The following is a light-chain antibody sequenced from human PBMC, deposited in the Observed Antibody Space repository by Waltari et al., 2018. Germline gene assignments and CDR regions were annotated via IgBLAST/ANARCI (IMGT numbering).Light chain of an antibody. CDR3: QQTYNAPLT. V-gene: IGKV1-39*01. J-gene: IGKJ4*01. Sequence: DVQITQSPSSLSASVGDSVTITCRASQSVSYYVNWYQQKAGQAPKLLIYVASSLETGVPSRFSGSGSGTDFTLTISNLQPEDFATYLCQQTYNAPLTFGGGTKVEIK. CDR1: QSVSYY. CDR2: VAS.